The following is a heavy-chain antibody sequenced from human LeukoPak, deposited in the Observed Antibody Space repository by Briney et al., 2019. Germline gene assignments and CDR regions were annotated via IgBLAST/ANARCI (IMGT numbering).Heavy chain of an antibody. V-gene: IGHV3-20*04. CDR1: GFTFDDYG. D-gene: IGHD6-13*01. CDR3: AKLIAPAPTWYMDV. J-gene: IGHJ6*03. Sequence: GGSLRLSCAASGFTFDDYGMNWVRQAPGKGLEWVSGINWNGGSTGYADSVKGRFTISRDNASNSLYLQMNSLRAEDTALYYCAKLIAPAPTWYMDVWGKGTTVTVSS. CDR2: INWNGGST.